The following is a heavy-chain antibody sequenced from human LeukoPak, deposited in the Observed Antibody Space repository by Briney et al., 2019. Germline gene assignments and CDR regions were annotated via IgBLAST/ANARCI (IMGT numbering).Heavy chain of an antibody. Sequence: PGGSLRLSCAASGFTFSSYSMNWVRQAPGRGLEWVSYISSSSSTIYYADSVKGRFTISRDNAKNSLYLRMNSLRAEDTAVYYCARGSVGAFDYWGQGTLVTVSS. CDR2: ISSSSSTI. J-gene: IGHJ4*02. D-gene: IGHD1-26*01. V-gene: IGHV3-48*01. CDR3: ARGSVGAFDY. CDR1: GFTFSSYS.